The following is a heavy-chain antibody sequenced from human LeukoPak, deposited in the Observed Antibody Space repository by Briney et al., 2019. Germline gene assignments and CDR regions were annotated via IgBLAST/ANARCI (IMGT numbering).Heavy chain of an antibody. J-gene: IGHJ4*02. CDR3: ASGMYFFDS. Sequence: SETLSLTCTVSGGSISSNYWTWIRQPPGKGLEWIGYISYSGTTNYNPSLKSRVTISLDTSTNHFSLRLTSLTAADTAVFYCASGMYFFDSWGQGTPVTVSS. CDR2: ISYSGTT. V-gene: IGHV4-59*01. CDR1: GGSISSNY.